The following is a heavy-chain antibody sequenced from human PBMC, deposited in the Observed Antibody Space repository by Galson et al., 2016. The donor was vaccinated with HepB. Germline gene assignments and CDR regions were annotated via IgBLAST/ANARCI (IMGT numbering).Heavy chain of an antibody. CDR1: GFTFSSYS. CDR2: ISSSSTYI. J-gene: IGHJ4*02. Sequence: SLRLSCAASGFTFSSYSMNWVRQAPGKGLGWVSSISSSSTYISYSDSVKGRFTMSRDNAKKSLYLQMNSLRVEDTAIYYCVRPPQIWGQGILVTVSS. CDR3: VRPPQI. V-gene: IGHV3-21*01. D-gene: IGHD3-10*01.